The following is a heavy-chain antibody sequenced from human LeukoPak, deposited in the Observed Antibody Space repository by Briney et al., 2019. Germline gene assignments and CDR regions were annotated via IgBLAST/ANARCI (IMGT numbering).Heavy chain of an antibody. CDR1: GFTFSSYG. Sequence: PGGSLRLSCAASGFTFSSYGMHWVRQAPGKGLEWVPVLWYDGSNKYYTDSVRGRFTISRDNSKNTLYMQMNSLRAEDTAVYYCARDRSTTAVDYWGQGTLVTVSS. D-gene: IGHD1-26*01. CDR2: LWYDGSNK. V-gene: IGHV3-33*01. CDR3: ARDRSTTAVDY. J-gene: IGHJ4*02.